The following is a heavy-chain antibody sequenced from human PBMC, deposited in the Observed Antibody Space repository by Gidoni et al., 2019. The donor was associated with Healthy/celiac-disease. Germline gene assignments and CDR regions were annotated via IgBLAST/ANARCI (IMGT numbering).Heavy chain of an antibody. J-gene: IGHJ5*02. CDR1: GFPFSSYA. Sequence: EVQLLESGGGLVQPGGSLRLSCAASGFPFSSYAMSWVRQAPGKGLEWVSAISGSGGSTYYADSVKGRFTISRDNSKNTLYLQMNSLRAEDTAVYYCAKELKIYWGQQLNWFDPWGQGTLVTVSS. CDR3: AKELKIYWGQQLNWFDP. V-gene: IGHV3-23*01. CDR2: ISGSGGST. D-gene: IGHD6-13*01.